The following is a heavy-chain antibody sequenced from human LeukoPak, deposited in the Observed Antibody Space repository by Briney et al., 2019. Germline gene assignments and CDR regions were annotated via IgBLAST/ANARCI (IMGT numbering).Heavy chain of an antibody. CDR2: ISGSGGST. D-gene: IGHD4-17*01. CDR1: GFTFSSYA. CDR3: ARSAVTTKVQPGFDY. Sequence: GGSLRLSCAASGFTFSSYAMSWVRQAPGKGLEWVSAISGSGGSTYYADSVKGRFTISRDNAKNSLYLQMNSLRAEDTALYYCARSAVTTKVQPGFDYWGQGTLVTVSS. V-gene: IGHV3-23*01. J-gene: IGHJ4*02.